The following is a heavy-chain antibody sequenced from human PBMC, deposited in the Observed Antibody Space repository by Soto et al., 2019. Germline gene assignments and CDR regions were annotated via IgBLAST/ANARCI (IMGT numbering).Heavy chain of an antibody. CDR2: IYYSGST. CDR1: GGSISSSSYY. D-gene: IGHD7-27*01. J-gene: IGHJ4*02. Sequence: SETLSLTCTVSGGSISSSSYYWGWIRQPPGKGLEWIGSIYYSGSTYYNPSLKSRVTISVDTSKNQFSLKLSSVTAADTAVYYCARDETRLGSFDYWGQGTLVTVSS. CDR3: ARDETRLGSFDY. V-gene: IGHV4-39*07.